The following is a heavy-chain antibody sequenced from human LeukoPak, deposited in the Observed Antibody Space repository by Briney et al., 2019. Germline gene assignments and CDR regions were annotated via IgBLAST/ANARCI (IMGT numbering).Heavy chain of an antibody. CDR3: ARDRAVVRGYYYYGMDV. J-gene: IGHJ6*02. V-gene: IGHV3-23*01. Sequence: GGSLRLSCTASGFTFSAYAMMWVRQAPGKGPEWVSAIRGGGTSEFYADSVKGRFRISRDNSKDTLFLQMNSLRAEDTALYHCARDRAVVRGYYYYGMDVWGQGTTVTVSS. D-gene: IGHD4-23*01. CDR2: IRGGGTSE. CDR1: GFTFSAYA.